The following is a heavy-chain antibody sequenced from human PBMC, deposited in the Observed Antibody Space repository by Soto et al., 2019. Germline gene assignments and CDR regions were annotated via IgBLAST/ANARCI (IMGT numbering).Heavy chain of an antibody. CDR2: INWNGLST. V-gene: IGHV3-20*04. Sequence: EVQLVESGGGMVRPGGSLRLSCAASGLTFKDYGMNWVRQSPGKGLEWVSGINWNGLSTGYADSVKGRFTISRDNAKNSLYLERDSLRAEDTALYYCARAYYYSSGSFYNLDVCCKGTTVAVSS. D-gene: IGHD3-10*01. CDR1: GLTFKDYG. J-gene: IGHJ6*04. CDR3: ARAYYYSSGSFYNLDV.